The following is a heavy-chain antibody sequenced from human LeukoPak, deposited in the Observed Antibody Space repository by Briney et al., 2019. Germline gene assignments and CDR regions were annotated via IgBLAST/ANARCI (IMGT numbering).Heavy chain of an antibody. CDR3: ARGGMARDILTGYYNYYGMDV. CDR1: GGSISSGGYS. D-gene: IGHD3-9*01. Sequence: TSQTLSLTCAVSGGSISSGGYSWSWIRQPQGKGLEWIGYIYQSGSTYYNPSLKSRVTISVDRSKNQFSLKLSSVTAADTAVYYCARGGMARDILTGYYNYYGMDVWGQGTTVTVSS. CDR2: IYQSGST. J-gene: IGHJ6*02. V-gene: IGHV4-30-2*01.